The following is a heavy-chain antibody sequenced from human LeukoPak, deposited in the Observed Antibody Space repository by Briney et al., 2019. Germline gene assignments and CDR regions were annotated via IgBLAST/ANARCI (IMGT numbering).Heavy chain of an antibody. V-gene: IGHV3-23*01. CDR3: AKVYYDILTGYSRHFDY. CDR1: GFIFSNYA. Sequence: GGSLRLSCAASGFIFSNYAMSWVRQAPGKGLEWVSTLSIITATPYYADSMRGRFTISRDNSKNTLYLQMNSLSAEDTAIYYCAKVYYDILTGYSRHFDYWGQGILVTVSS. J-gene: IGHJ4*02. D-gene: IGHD3-9*01. CDR2: LSIITATP.